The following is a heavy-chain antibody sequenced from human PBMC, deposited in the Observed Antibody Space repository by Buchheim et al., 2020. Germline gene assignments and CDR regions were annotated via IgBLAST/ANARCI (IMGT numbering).Heavy chain of an antibody. CDR1: GGSIRSNY. CDR2: IYYSGST. J-gene: IGHJ2*01. V-gene: IGHV4-59*12. Sequence: QVQLQESGPGLVKPSETLSLTCSVSGGSIRSNYWSWIRQPPGKGLEWIGYIYYSGSTNYNLSLKSRVTISVDTSKNQFSLKLSSVTAADTAVYYCARVGRAFDWILGYFDLWGRGTL. CDR3: ARVGRAFDWILGYFDL. D-gene: IGHD3-9*01.